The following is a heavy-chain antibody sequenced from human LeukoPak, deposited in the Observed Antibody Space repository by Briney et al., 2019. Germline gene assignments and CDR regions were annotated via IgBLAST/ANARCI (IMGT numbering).Heavy chain of an antibody. CDR2: INPNSGGT. CDR1: GYTFTGYY. J-gene: IGHJ6*04. CDR3: ARDKVGSSSGMDV. V-gene: IGHV1-2*02. D-gene: IGHD6-6*01. Sequence: ASVKVSCKASGYTFTGYYMHWVRQAPGQGLEWMGWINPNSGGTNYAQKFQGRVTMTRDTSISPAYMELSRLRSDDTAVYYCARDKVGSSSGMDVWGKGTTVTVSS.